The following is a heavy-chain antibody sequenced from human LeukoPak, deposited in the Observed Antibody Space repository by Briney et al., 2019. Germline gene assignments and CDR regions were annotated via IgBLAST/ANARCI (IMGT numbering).Heavy chain of an antibody. CDR2: ISISSTTI. CDR1: GFTFSNYS. CDR3: ARSRMVRGVIMFDP. J-gene: IGHJ5*02. Sequence: GGSLRLSCAVSGFTFSNYSMNWVRQAPGKGLEWVSYISISSTTIYYTDSVKGRFTISRDNAKNSLYLQMNSLRAEDTAVYYCARSRMVRGVIMFDPWGQGTLVTVSS. D-gene: IGHD3-10*01. V-gene: IGHV3-48*01.